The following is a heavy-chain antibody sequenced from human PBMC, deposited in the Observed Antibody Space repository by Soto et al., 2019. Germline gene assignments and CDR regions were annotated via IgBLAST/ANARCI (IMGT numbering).Heavy chain of an antibody. V-gene: IGHV3-30*04. Sequence: GGSLRLSSAASGFTFSSYAMSWVRQAPGKGLEWVSAISDNGSNKYYADSVKGRFTISRDNSKNTLYLQMNSLRAEDTAVYYCAKDLGGTIVVVPAAMTDYYYGMDVWGQGTTVTVSS. CDR1: GFTFSSYA. D-gene: IGHD2-2*01. J-gene: IGHJ6*01. CDR3: AKDLGGTIVVVPAAMTDYYYGMDV. CDR2: ISDNGSNK.